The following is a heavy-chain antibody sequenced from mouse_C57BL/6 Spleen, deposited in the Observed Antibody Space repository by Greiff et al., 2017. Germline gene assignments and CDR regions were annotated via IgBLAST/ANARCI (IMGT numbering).Heavy chain of an antibody. Sequence: LQQPGAELVKPGASVKLSCKASGYTFTSYWMHWVKQRPGQGLEWIGMIHPNSGSTNYNEKFKSKATLTVDKSSSTAYMQLSSLTSEDSAVYYCAIVTRDYAMDYWGQGTSVTVSS. CDR2: IHPNSGST. J-gene: IGHJ4*01. CDR1: GYTFTSYW. V-gene: IGHV1-64*01. D-gene: IGHD2-5*01. CDR3: AIVTRDYAMDY.